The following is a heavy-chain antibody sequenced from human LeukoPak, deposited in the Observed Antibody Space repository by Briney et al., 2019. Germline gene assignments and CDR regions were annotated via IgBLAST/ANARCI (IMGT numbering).Heavy chain of an antibody. D-gene: IGHD6-13*01. CDR1: GFTFSSYA. CDR3: AKMGEAAGTHFDY. Sequence: GGSLRLSCAASGFTFSSYAMSWVRQAPGKGLEWVSAISGSGGSTYYADSVKGRFTISRDNSKNTLYLQMNSLRAEDTAVYYRAKMGEAAGTHFDYWGQGTLVTVSS. V-gene: IGHV3-23*01. J-gene: IGHJ4*02. CDR2: ISGSGGST.